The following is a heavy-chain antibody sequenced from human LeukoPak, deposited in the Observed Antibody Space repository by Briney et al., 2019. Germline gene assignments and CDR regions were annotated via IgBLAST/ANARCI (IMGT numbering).Heavy chain of an antibody. V-gene: IGHV1-2*02. CDR3: AGGGYYDTSGYYHFDY. D-gene: IGHD3-22*01. Sequence: ASVKVSCKASGYTFTGYYMHWVRQAPGQGLEWMGWINPNSGGTNYAQKFQGRVMITADKSTSTAYMELSSLRSEDTAVYYCAGGGYYDTSGYYHFDYWGQGTLVTVSS. CDR1: GYTFTGYY. J-gene: IGHJ4*02. CDR2: INPNSGGT.